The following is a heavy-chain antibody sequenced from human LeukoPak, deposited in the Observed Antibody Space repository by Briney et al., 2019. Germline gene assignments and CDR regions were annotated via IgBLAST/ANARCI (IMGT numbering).Heavy chain of an antibody. CDR3: AREGSTAMVTRPLDY. Sequence: ASVKASCQASGYTFTAYYLHWVRQAPGQGLEWVGWINPNSGGTTYAQKFQGRVTMTRDTSISTAYMELSRLTSDDTAVCYCAREGSTAMVTRPLDYWGQGTLVTVSS. V-gene: IGHV1-2*02. D-gene: IGHD5-18*01. CDR1: GYTFTAYY. CDR2: INPNSGGT. J-gene: IGHJ4*02.